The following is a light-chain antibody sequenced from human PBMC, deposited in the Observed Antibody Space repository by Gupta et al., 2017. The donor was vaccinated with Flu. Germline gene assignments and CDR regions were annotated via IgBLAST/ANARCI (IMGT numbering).Light chain of an antibody. Sequence: EIVLTQSPGTLSLSPGERATLSCRARQSVSSSYLAWYQQKPGQAPRLLIYGASSRATGIPDRFSGSGSGTEFTLTISRREPEDFAVYYCQHESSSPCTFGRGTKVDIK. CDR3: QHESSSPCT. J-gene: IGKJ4*01. CDR2: GAS. CDR1: QSVSSSY. V-gene: IGKV3-20*01.